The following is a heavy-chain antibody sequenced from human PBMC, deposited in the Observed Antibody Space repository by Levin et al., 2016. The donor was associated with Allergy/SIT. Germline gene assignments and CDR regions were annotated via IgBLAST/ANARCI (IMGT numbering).Heavy chain of an antibody. CDR1: GLAFNSFT. V-gene: IGHV3-21*01. D-gene: IGHD4-23*01. Sequence: GESLKISCAVSGLAFNSFTMNWVRLAPGKGLEWVSSITNSGSHTFYADSIKGRFTISRDNAKKSLYLQMNSLRAEDTAVYYCARGLEYGGNDDYWGQGILVTVSS. J-gene: IGHJ4*02. CDR2: ITNSGSHT. CDR3: ARGLEYGGNDDY.